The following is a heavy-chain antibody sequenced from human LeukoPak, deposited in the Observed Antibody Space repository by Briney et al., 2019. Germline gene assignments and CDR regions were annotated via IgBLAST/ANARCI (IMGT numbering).Heavy chain of an antibody. Sequence: SVKVSCKASGGTFSSYAISWVRQAPGQGLEWMGRIIPIFGIANYAQKFQGRVTITADKSTSTAYMELSSLRSEDTAVYYCATYPGYCSGGSCYSDYWGQGTLVTVSS. CDR2: IIPIFGIA. J-gene: IGHJ4*02. CDR1: GGTFSSYA. CDR3: ATYPGYCSGGSCYSDY. D-gene: IGHD2-15*01. V-gene: IGHV1-69*04.